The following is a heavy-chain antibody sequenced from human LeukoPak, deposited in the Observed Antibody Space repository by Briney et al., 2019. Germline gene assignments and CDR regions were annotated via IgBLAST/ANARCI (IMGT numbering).Heavy chain of an antibody. CDR3: AKSYFDPTYYFDY. J-gene: IGHJ4*02. D-gene: IGHD3-9*01. CDR2: ISGSGGST. V-gene: IGHV3-23*01. Sequence: GGSLRLSCAASGFTFSSYAMSWVRQAPGKGLEWASAISGSGGSTYYADSVKGRFTISRDNSKNTLYLQMNSLRAEDTAAYYCAKSYFDPTYYFDYWGQGTLVTVSS. CDR1: GFTFSSYA.